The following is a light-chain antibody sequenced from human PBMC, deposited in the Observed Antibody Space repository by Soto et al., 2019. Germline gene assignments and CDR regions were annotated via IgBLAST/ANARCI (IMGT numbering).Light chain of an antibody. V-gene: IGLV1-44*01. CDR3: AAWDDTLNGYV. CDR1: TWIIGRNT. Sequence: QSVLTSPASGSGNAWQRVTVSCSVITWIIGRNTVNWYQQLPGTAPKTLIYSNNQRPSVVPDRFSGSKSGTSGSLAISGLLSEDEADYYCAAWDDTLNGYVFVTGTQDIVL. CDR2: SNN. J-gene: IGLJ1*01.